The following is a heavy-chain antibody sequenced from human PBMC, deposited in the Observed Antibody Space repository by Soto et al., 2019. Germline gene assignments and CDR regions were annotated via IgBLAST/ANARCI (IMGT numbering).Heavy chain of an antibody. Sequence: PSETLSLTCAVSGGSISSGGYSWSWIRQPPGKGLEWIGYIYHSGSTYYNPSLKSRVTISVDRSKNQFSRKLSSVTAADTAVYYCARFSVAARGGFDYWGQGTLVTVSS. V-gene: IGHV4-30-2*01. D-gene: IGHD6-6*01. J-gene: IGHJ4*02. CDR3: ARFSVAARGGFDY. CDR2: IYHSGST. CDR1: GGSISSGGYS.